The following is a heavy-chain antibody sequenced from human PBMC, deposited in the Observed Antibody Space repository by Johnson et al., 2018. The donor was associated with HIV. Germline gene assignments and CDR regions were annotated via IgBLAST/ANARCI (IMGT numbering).Heavy chain of an antibody. CDR2: ISYDGSNK. D-gene: IGHD3-22*01. CDR1: GFTFSSYA. CDR3: ARDLSMIVVANAFDI. J-gene: IGHJ3*02. V-gene: IGHV3-30-3*01. Sequence: QVQLVESGGGVVQPGRSLRLSCAASGFTFSSYAMHWVRQAPGKGLEWVAVISYDGSNKYYADSVKGRFTISRDNSKNTLYLQMNSLIAEDTAVYYCARDLSMIVVANAFDIWGQGTMVTVSS.